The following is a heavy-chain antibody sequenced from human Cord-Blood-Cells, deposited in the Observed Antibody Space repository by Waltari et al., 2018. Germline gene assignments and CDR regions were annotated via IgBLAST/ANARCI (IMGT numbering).Heavy chain of an antibody. V-gene: IGHV4-39*01. CDR1: GASISSSSSY. CDR2: IYYSGST. Sequence: QLQLQESGPGLVKPSETLSLTCTVSGASISSSSSYWGWIRQPPGKGLEWIGSIYYSGSTYYNPSLKSRVTISVDTSKNQFSLKLSFVTAADTAVYYCARRRSSSSWYFDLWGRGTLVTVSS. J-gene: IGHJ2*01. D-gene: IGHD6-6*01. CDR3: ARRRSSSSWYFDL.